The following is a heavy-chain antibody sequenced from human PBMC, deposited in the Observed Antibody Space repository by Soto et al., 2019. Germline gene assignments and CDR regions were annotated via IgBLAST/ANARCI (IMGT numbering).Heavy chain of an antibody. V-gene: IGHV1-46*01. D-gene: IGHD6-19*01. CDR1: GYTFTSYY. J-gene: IGHJ6*02. Sequence: GASVKVSCKASGYTFTSYYMHWVRQAPGQGLEWMGIINPSGGSTSYAQKFQGRVTMTRDTSTSTVYMELNSLRAEDTAVYYCARDRSVAVAGTRLYGMDVWGQGTTVTVSS. CDR3: ARDRSVAVAGTRLYGMDV. CDR2: INPSGGST.